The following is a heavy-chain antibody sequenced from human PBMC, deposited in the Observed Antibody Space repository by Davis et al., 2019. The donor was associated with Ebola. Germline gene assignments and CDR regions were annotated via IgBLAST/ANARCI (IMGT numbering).Heavy chain of an antibody. Sequence: ASVKVSCKVSGYTLTELSMHWVRQAPGQGLEWMGWINPNSGGTNYAQKFQGRVTMTRDTSISTAYMELSRLRSDDTAVYYCARALSGSSLTFGYWGQGTLVTVSS. CDR2: INPNSGGT. CDR3: ARALSGSSLTFGY. D-gene: IGHD1-26*01. J-gene: IGHJ4*02. CDR1: GYTLTELS. V-gene: IGHV1-2*02.